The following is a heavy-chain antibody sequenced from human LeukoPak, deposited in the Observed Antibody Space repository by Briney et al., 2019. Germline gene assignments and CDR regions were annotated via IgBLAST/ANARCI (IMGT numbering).Heavy chain of an antibody. Sequence: GRSLRLSCGASGFTFSNFDMHWVRQAPGKGLEWVAVIWYDGGIKYCGDSVKGRFTISRDITKNTLYLQMNSLRAEDTAVYYCARDRGGSSDAFDIWGQGTMVTVSS. CDR1: GFTFSNFD. CDR2: IWYDGGIK. V-gene: IGHV3-33*01. CDR3: ARDRGGSSDAFDI. J-gene: IGHJ3*02. D-gene: IGHD2-2*01.